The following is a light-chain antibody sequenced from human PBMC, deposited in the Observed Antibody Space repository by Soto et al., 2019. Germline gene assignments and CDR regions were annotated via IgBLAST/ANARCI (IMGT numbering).Light chain of an antibody. CDR1: QSVSSGY. CDR2: GAS. V-gene: IGKV3-20*01. J-gene: IGKJ1*01. CDR3: HQYGNSLWT. Sequence: EIVLTQSPGTLSLSPGERASLSCRASQSVSSGYLAWYQQKPGQAPRLLIYGASSRATGIPDRFSGSGSGTDFTLTISRLEPEDFALYYCHQYGNSLWTFGQGTKVEIK.